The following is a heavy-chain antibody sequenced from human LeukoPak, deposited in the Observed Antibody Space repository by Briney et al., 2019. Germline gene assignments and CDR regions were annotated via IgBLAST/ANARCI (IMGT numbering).Heavy chain of an antibody. D-gene: IGHD2-8*01. CDR1: GFIFSSFG. CDR3: AKQMVERPHYYYMDV. J-gene: IGHJ6*03. CDR2: TQDDESNK. V-gene: IGHV3-30*02. Sequence: GGSLRLSCAASGFIFSSFGMHWVRQAPGKGLEWVAFTQDDESNKYYAGSVKGRFTISRDNSKNTLFLQMSSLRPEDTALYYRAKQMVERPHYYYMDVWGKGTTVTVSS.